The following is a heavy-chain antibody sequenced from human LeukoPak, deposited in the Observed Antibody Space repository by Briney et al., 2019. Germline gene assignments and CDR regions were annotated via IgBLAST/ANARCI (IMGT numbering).Heavy chain of an antibody. CDR1: GFTFSSYG. V-gene: IGHV3-30*02. Sequence: GGSLRLSCAASGFTFSSYGMHWVRQAPGKGLEWVAFIRYDGSNKYYADSVKGRFTISRDNSKNTLYLQMNSLRAEDTAVYYCAKITLRIAAAGDFDYWGQGTLVTVSP. J-gene: IGHJ4*02. D-gene: IGHD6-13*01. CDR2: IRYDGSNK. CDR3: AKITLRIAAAGDFDY.